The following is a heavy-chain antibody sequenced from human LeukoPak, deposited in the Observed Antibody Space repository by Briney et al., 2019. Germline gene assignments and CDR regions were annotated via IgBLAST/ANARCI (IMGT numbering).Heavy chain of an antibody. V-gene: IGHV3-11*01. D-gene: IGHD3-22*01. J-gene: IGHJ3*02. CDR3: ARRVSYYDSSGYPGDAFDI. Sequence: PGGSLRLSCAASGFTFSDYYMSWIRQAPGKGLEWVSYISPSDSHKCDADSVKGRFTVSRDNAKNSLYLQMNSLRAEDTAVYYCARRVSYYDSSGYPGDAFDIWGQGTMVTVSS. CDR2: ISPSDSHK. CDR1: GFTFSDYY.